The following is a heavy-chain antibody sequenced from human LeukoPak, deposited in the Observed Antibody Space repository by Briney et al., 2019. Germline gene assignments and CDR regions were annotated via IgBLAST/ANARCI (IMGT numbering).Heavy chain of an antibody. D-gene: IGHD2-2*01. J-gene: IGHJ4*02. Sequence: ASVKVSCKASGGTFSSYAIGWVRQAPGQGLEWMGGIIPIFGTASYAQKFQGRVTITADKSTSTAYIELSSLRSEDTAVYYCARGGDYCSSTSCYLWFDYWGQGTLVTVSS. V-gene: IGHV1-69*06. CDR1: GGTFSSYA. CDR2: IIPIFGTA. CDR3: ARGGDYCSSTSCYLWFDY.